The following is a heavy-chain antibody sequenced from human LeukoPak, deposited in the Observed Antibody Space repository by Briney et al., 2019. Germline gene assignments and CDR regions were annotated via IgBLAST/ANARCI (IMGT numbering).Heavy chain of an antibody. CDR3: ARPGEIAPRYGMDV. Sequence: SETLSLTCTVSGGSISSGDYYWSWIRQPPGKGLEWIGYIYYSGSTYYNPSLKSRVTISVDTSKNQFSLKLSSVTAADTAVYYCARPGEIAPRYGMDVWGQGTTVTVSS. D-gene: IGHD2-21*01. J-gene: IGHJ6*02. V-gene: IGHV4-30-4*01. CDR2: IYYSGST. CDR1: GGSISSGDYY.